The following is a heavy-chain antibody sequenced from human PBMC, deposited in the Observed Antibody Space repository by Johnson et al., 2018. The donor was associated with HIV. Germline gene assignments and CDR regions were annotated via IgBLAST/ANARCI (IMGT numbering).Heavy chain of an antibody. D-gene: IGHD3-22*01. CDR3: ASAIVVDDDAFDI. Sequence: QVQLVESGGGVVQPGRSLRLSCAASGFTFSSYTMHWVRHVPDKGLEWVALISYDGSSKYYADSLKGRFTISRDNSKNTLYLQMNSLRAEDTAVFYCASAIVVDDDAFDIWGQGTMVTVSS. CDR1: GFTFSSYT. CDR2: ISYDGSSK. J-gene: IGHJ3*02. V-gene: IGHV3-30-3*01.